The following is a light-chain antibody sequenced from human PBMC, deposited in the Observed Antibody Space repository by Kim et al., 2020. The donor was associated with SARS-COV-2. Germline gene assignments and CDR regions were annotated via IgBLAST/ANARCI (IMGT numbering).Light chain of an antibody. J-gene: IGKJ3*01. CDR1: QSISSW. Sequence: DIQMTQSPSTLSASVGDRVTITCRASQSISSWLAWYQQKPGKAPKLLIYKASSLESGVPSRFSGSGSGTEFTLTISSLQPEDFATYYCQQLNSFGPGTKVDIK. CDR3: QQLNS. CDR2: KAS. V-gene: IGKV1-5*03.